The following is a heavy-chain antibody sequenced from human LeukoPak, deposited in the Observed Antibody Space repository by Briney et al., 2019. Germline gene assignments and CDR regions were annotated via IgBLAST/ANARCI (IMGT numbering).Heavy chain of an antibody. Sequence: GASVKVSCKASGYTFTNYGITWVRQAPGQGLEWMGWISAYNGKTNYAQKVQGRVTMTTDTSTSTAYMELRSLRSDDTAVYYCARDGPDYGDYVDFDYWGQGTLVTVSS. CDR1: GYTFTNYG. J-gene: IGHJ4*02. CDR3: ARDGPDYGDYVDFDY. V-gene: IGHV1-18*01. CDR2: ISAYNGKT. D-gene: IGHD4-17*01.